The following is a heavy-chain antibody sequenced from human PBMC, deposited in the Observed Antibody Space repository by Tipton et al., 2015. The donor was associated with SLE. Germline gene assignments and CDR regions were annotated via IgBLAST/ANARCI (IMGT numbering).Heavy chain of an antibody. J-gene: IGHJ4*02. CDR2: INQDGSEK. D-gene: IGHD3-10*01. CDR1: GFTFDDYA. CDR3: ARDGGSGTYYFDY. Sequence: SLRLSCAASGFTFDDYAMHWVRQAPGKGLEWVANINQDGSEKYYVDSVKGRFTISRDNAKNSLYLQMNSLRAEDTAVYYCARDGGSGTYYFDYWGQGTLVTVSS. V-gene: IGHV3-7*01.